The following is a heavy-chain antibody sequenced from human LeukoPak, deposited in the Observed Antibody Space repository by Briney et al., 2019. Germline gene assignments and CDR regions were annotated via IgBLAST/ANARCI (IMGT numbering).Heavy chain of an antibody. D-gene: IGHD3-22*01. V-gene: IGHV3-9*01. Sequence: GGSLRLSCAASGFTFDDYAMHWVRQAPGKGLEWVSGISWNSGSISYADSVKGRFTISRDNAKNSLYLQMNSLRAEDTALYYCAKGGSSGYYXDYWXXXTXXTVSX. CDR3: AKGGSSGYYXDY. CDR1: GFTFDDYA. J-gene: IGHJ4*02. CDR2: ISWNSGSI.